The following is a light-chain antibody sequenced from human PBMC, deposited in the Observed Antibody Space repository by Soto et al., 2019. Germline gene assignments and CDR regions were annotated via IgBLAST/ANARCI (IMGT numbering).Light chain of an antibody. J-gene: IGKJ1*01. CDR2: GAS. Sequence: EIVLTQSPGTLSLSPGERATLSCRASQSVSGSYLAWYQQKPGQAPRLLIYGASSRATGIPDRFSGSGSGTYLTLIISSLEPEDFAVYYCQQYGSSPRTFCQGTKV. CDR3: QQYGSSPRT. CDR1: QSVSGSY. V-gene: IGKV3-20*01.